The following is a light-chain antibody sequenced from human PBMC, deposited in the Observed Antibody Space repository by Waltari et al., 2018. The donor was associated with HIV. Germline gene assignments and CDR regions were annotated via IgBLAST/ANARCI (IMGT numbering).Light chain of an antibody. CDR3: QSYDSSLSVWV. V-gene: IGLV1-40*01. Sequence: QSVLTQPPSVSGAPGQRVTISCTGSSPNIGAGYDVHWYQQIPGTAPKLLIYGNSHRPSGVPDRFSGSKSGTSASLAITGLQAEDEADYYCQSYDSSLSVWVFGGGTKLTVL. CDR1: SPNIGAGYD. CDR2: GNS. J-gene: IGLJ3*02.